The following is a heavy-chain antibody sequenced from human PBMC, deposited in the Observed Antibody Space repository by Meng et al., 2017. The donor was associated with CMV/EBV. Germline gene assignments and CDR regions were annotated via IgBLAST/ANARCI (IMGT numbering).Heavy chain of an antibody. CDR2: IYSTGGT. Sequence: QVQLQESGLGLVKPSETLALTCSFSGGFFSGFFWTWIRQPAGKGLEWIGRIYSTGGTNYNPSFESRVTISLDGSNNQFSLKLNSVTAADTAIYYCARERGDDSGYNFDSWGQGTLVTVSS. J-gene: IGHJ4*02. CDR1: GGFFSGFF. CDR3: ARERGDDSGYNFDS. V-gene: IGHV4-4*07. D-gene: IGHD3-22*01.